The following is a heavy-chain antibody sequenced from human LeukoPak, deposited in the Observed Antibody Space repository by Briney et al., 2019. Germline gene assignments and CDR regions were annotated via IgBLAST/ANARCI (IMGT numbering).Heavy chain of an antibody. J-gene: IGHJ3*01. D-gene: IGHD3-22*01. Sequence: PSETLSLTCAVSGYSLSSGYNWGWIRRPPGKGLVWFAIIFHRGSIYYNPSLKSRPTLSVDTSASQFSLRLNSVTAADAAPNYCAIIGVSYYYDSSTYYPTAFDVWGQGTMVSVSS. CDR1: GYSLSSGYN. CDR3: AIIGVSYYYDSSTYYPTAFDV. V-gene: IGHV4-38-2*01. CDR2: IFHRGSI.